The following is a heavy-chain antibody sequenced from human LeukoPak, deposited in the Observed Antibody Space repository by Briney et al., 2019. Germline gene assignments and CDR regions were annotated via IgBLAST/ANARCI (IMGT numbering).Heavy chain of an antibody. CDR3: ARRTDYDYVWGSYRSPFDY. D-gene: IGHD3-16*02. CDR1: GGSFSGYY. V-gene: IGHV4-34*01. Sequence: SETLSLTCAVYGGSFSGYYWSWIRQPPGKGLEWIGEINHSGSTNYNPSLKSRVTISVDTSKNQFSLKLSSVTAADTAVYYCARRTDYDYVWGSYRSPFDYWGQGTLVTVSS. CDR2: INHSGST. J-gene: IGHJ4*02.